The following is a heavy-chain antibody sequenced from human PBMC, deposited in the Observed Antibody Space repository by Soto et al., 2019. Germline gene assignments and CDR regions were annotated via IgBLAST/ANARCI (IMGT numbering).Heavy chain of an antibody. Sequence: SQTLSLPCAISGDSVSSNSAAWNWIRHSPSRGLEWLGRTYYRSKWYNDYAVSVKSRLTINPDTSKNQFSLQLNSVTPEDTAVYYCARVEYCTNGVCYDYWGRGTRVTVSS. CDR1: GDSVSSNSAA. CDR3: ARVEYCTNGVCYDY. V-gene: IGHV6-1*01. CDR2: TYYRSKWYN. J-gene: IGHJ4*02. D-gene: IGHD2-8*01.